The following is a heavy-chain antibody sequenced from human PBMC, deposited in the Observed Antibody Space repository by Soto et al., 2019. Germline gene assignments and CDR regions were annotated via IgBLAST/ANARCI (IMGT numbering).Heavy chain of an antibody. CDR1: GGTFSSYA. V-gene: IGHV1-69*13. Sequence: ASVKVSCKASGGTFSSYAISWVRQAPGQGLEWMGGIIPIFGTANYAQKFQGRVTITADESTSTAYMELSSLRSEDTAVYYCARPRSNSSSRPYYYYYGMDVWGQGTTVTVSS. CDR2: IIPIFGTA. D-gene: IGHD6-6*01. J-gene: IGHJ6*02. CDR3: ARPRSNSSSRPYYYYYGMDV.